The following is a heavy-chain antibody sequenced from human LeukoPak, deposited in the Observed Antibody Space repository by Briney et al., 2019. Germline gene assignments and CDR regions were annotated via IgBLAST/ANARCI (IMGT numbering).Heavy chain of an antibody. Sequence: PGGSLRLSCAASGFTFSSYSMNWVRQAPGKGLEWVSYISSSSSTIYYADSVKGRFTISRGNAKNSLYLQMNSLRAEDTAVYYCARGYSADYWGQGTLVTVSS. CDR2: ISSSSSTI. CDR3: ARGYSADY. D-gene: IGHD1-1*01. CDR1: GFTFSSYS. J-gene: IGHJ4*02. V-gene: IGHV3-48*01.